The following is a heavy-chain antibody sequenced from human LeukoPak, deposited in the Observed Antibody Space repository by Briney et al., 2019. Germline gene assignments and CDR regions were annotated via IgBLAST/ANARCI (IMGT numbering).Heavy chain of an antibody. V-gene: IGHV3-23*01. CDR1: GFTFSSYA. Sequence: GGSVRLSCAASGFTFSSYAMSWVRQAPGKGLEWVSAISGSGGSTYYADSVKGRFTISRDTSKNTLYLQMNSLRAEDTAVYYCAKDRGRLRYFDWLLSPGLLDYWGQGTLVTVSS. J-gene: IGHJ4*02. CDR3: AKDRGRLRYFDWLLSPGLLDY. CDR2: ISGSGGST. D-gene: IGHD3-9*01.